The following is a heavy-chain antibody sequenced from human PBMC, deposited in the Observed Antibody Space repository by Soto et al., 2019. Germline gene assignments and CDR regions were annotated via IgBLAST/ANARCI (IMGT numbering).Heavy chain of an antibody. CDR1: GITFSGFW. CDR3: AAVCDL. V-gene: IGHV3-74*01. CDR2: VDSAGSGT. J-gene: IGHJ5*02. Sequence: VPLVESGGGSVQPGGSLRLSCVASGITFSGFWMHWVRQVPGKGLVWVARVDSAGSGTSYADSVKGRFTISRDNAKNTLSLQIVSLRADDTAVYYCAAVCDLWGQGIPVTVSS.